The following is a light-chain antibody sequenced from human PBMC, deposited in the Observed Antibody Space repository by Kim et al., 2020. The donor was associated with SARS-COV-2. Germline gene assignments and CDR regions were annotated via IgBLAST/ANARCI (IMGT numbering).Light chain of an antibody. CDR1: SANIGAGYD. CDR2: GNI. J-gene: IGLJ3*02. V-gene: IGLV1-40*01. CDR3: QSYDSSLTV. Sequence: PGRRVTTACTGNSANIGAGYDVHWYQQLPGTAPTLLIYGNINRPSGVPDRFSGSQSGTSASLAITGLQAEDEADYYCQSYDSSLTVFGGGTQLTVL.